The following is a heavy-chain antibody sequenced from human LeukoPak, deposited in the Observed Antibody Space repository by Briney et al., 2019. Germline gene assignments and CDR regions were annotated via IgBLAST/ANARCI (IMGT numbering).Heavy chain of an antibody. Sequence: SETLSLTCAVYGGSFSGYYWSWIRQPPGKGLEWIGEINHSGSTNYNPSLKSRVTISVDTSKNQFSLKLSSVTAADTAVYYCARDGVLRWELLHPFDYWGQGTLVTVSS. CDR2: INHSGST. CDR1: GGSFSGYY. V-gene: IGHV4-34*01. J-gene: IGHJ4*02. D-gene: IGHD1-26*01. CDR3: ARDGVLRWELLHPFDY.